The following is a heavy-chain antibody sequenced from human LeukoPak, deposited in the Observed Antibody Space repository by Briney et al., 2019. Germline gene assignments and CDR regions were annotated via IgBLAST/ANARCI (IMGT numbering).Heavy chain of an antibody. CDR1: GFTFSSYW. CDR3: AKAGSSWYEY. V-gene: IGHV3-7*01. CDR2: IKQDGSEK. J-gene: IGHJ4*02. Sequence: GGSLRLSCAASGFTFSSYWMSWVRQAPGKGLEWVANIKQDGSEKYYVDSLKGRFTISRDNAKNSLYLLMNSLRADDTAVYYCAKAGSSWYEYWGQGTLVTVSS. D-gene: IGHD6-13*01.